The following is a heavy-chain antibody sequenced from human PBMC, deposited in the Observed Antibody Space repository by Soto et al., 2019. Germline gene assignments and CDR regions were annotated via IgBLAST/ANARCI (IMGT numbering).Heavy chain of an antibody. CDR1: GYTFTSYG. CDR2: ISAYNGNT. V-gene: IGHV1-18*01. Sequence: ASVKVSCKASGYTFTSYGISWVRQAPGQGLEWMGWISAYNGNTNYAQKLQGRVTMTTDTSTSTAYMELRSLRSDDTAVYYCARAYPVAYTRYYFDYWGQGTLFTVSS. CDR3: ARAYPVAYTRYYFDY. D-gene: IGHD6-19*01. J-gene: IGHJ4*02.